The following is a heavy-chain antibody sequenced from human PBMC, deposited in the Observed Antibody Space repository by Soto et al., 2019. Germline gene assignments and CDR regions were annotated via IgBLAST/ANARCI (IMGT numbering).Heavy chain of an antibody. CDR1: GFTFSSYG. V-gene: IGHV3-30*18. Sequence: QVQLVESGGGVVQPGRSLRLSCAASGFTFSSYGMHWVRQAPGKGLEWVAVISYDGSNKYYADSVKGRFTISRDNSKNTRYLQMNSLRAEDTAVYYCAKARSMVRGVITLDYYYGMDVWGQGTTVTVSS. D-gene: IGHD3-10*01. J-gene: IGHJ6*02. CDR2: ISYDGSNK. CDR3: AKARSMVRGVITLDYYYGMDV.